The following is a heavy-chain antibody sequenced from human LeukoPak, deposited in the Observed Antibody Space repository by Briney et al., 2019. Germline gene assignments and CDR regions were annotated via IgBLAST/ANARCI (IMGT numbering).Heavy chain of an antibody. V-gene: IGHV5-51*01. CDR2: IYPGDSDT. CDR3: ARHYDSSGYYYVPDY. J-gene: IGHJ4*02. Sequence: GESLKISCKGSGYSFTSYWIGWVRQMPGKGLEWMGIIYPGDSDTRYSPSFQGQVTISADKSISTAYLQWSSLKASDTAMYYRARHYDSSGYYYVPDYWGQGTLVTVSS. D-gene: IGHD3-22*01. CDR1: GYSFTSYW.